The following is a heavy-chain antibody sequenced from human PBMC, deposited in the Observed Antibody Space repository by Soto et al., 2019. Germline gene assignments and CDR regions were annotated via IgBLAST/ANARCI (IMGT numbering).Heavy chain of an antibody. J-gene: IGHJ3*02. V-gene: IGHV1-2*04. CDR2: INPNSGGT. CDR3: ATQVGATNAFDI. CDR1: GYTFTSYG. D-gene: IGHD1-26*01. Sequence: ASVKVSCKASGYTFTSYGISWVRQAPGQGLEWMGWINPNSGGTNYAQKFQGWVTMTRDTSISTAYMELSRLRSDDTAVYYCATQVGATNAFDIWGQGTMVTVSS.